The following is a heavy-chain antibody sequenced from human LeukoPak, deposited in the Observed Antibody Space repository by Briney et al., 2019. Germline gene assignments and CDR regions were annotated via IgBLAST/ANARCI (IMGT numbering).Heavy chain of an antibody. CDR1: GFIFSRDS. D-gene: IGHD3-16*01. CDR2: INGGGSPI. V-gene: IGHV3-48*01. Sequence: GGSLRLSGAASGFIFSRDSMDWVRQAPGKGLEWVSYINGGGSPIHYADSVRGRFTISRDNAKNTLYLQMNSLRAEDTAVYYCAKKLGGPDYWGQGTLVTVSS. CDR3: AKKLGGPDY. J-gene: IGHJ4*02.